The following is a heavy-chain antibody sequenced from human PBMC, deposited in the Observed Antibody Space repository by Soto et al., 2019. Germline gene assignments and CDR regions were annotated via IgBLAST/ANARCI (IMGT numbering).Heavy chain of an antibody. CDR3: AVLLRYFDWPQGYFDY. D-gene: IGHD3-9*01. CDR2: IYYSGST. CDR1: GGSISSGGYY. J-gene: IGHJ4*02. Sequence: SETLSLTCTVSGGSISSGGYYWSWIRQHPGKGLEWIGYIYYSGSTYYNPSLKSRVTISVDTSKNQFSLKLSSVTAADTAVYYCAVLLRYFDWPQGYFDYWGQGTLVTVSS. V-gene: IGHV4-31*03.